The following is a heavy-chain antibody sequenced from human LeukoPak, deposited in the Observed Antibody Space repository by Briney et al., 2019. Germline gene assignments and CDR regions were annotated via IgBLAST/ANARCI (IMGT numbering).Heavy chain of an antibody. D-gene: IGHD3-22*01. CDR2: IYHSGST. V-gene: IGHV4-30-2*01. CDR3: ARVQVVDYYDSSGFFDY. CDR1: GGSISSGGYS. Sequence: SETLSLTCAVSGGSISSGGYSWSWIRQPPGKGLEWIGYIYHSGSTYYNPSLKSRVTISVDRSKNQFSLKLSSVTAADTAVYYCARVQVVDYYDSSGFFDYWGQGTLVTVSS. J-gene: IGHJ4*02.